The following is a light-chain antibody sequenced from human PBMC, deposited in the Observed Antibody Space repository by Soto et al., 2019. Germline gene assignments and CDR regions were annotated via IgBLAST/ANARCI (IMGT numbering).Light chain of an antibody. V-gene: IGKV3-15*01. CDR3: QQYNNWPQT. J-gene: IGKJ1*01. CDR1: QSVSGN. CDR2: DAS. Sequence: EIVMTQSPATLSVSPGDRATLSCRASQSVSGNLAWFQQKPGQAPRLLIYDASTRATGVPARFSGSGSGTEFTLTIGSLQSEDFAEYHCQQYNNWPQTFGQGTKV.